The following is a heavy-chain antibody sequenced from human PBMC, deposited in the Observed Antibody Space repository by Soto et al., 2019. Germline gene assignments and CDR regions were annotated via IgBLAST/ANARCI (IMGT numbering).Heavy chain of an antibody. V-gene: IGHV3-48*01. CDR1: GFTFSSYS. CDR3: ARDPTGTTSY. CDR2: ISSSSSTI. Sequence: GGSLRLSCAASGFTFSSYSMNWVRQAPGKGLEWVSYISSSSSTIYYADSVKGRFTISRDNAKNSLYLQMNSLRAEDTAVYYCARDPTGTTSYWGQGTLVTVSS. J-gene: IGHJ4*02. D-gene: IGHD1-7*01.